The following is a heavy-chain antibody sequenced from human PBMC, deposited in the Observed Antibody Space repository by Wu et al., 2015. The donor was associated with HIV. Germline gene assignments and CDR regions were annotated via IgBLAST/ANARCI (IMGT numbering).Heavy chain of an antibody. J-gene: IGHJ4*02. V-gene: IGHV1-2*02. D-gene: IGHD3-9*01. CDR2: INPNSAGT. CDR1: GYTFTGYY. Sequence: QVQLVQSGAEVKKPGASVKVSCKASGYTFTGYYIHWVRQAPGQGLEWMGWINPNSAGTNYAQKFQGRVTMTRDTSISTAYMELSRLRSDDTAVYYCARGAKDILTGYYIFDYWGQGTLVTVSS. CDR3: ARGAKDILTGYYIFDY.